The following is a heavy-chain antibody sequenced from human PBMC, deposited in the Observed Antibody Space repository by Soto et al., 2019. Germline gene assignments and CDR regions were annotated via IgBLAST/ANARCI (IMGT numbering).Heavy chain of an antibody. Sequence: GESLKISCAASGFTFSSYGMHWVRQAPGKGLEWVAVISYDGSNKYYADSVKGRFTISRDNSKNTLYLQMNSLRAEDTAVYYCAKDRRRLAAAGSFDYWGQGTLVTVSS. CDR2: ISYDGSNK. CDR1: GFTFSSYG. J-gene: IGHJ4*02. D-gene: IGHD6-13*01. CDR3: AKDRRRLAAAGSFDY. V-gene: IGHV3-30*18.